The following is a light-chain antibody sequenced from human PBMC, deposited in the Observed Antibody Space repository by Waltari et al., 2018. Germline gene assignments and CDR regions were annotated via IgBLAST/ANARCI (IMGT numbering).Light chain of an antibody. CDR2: KAS. CDR1: QSISRQ. Sequence: DIQMTQSPSTLSASVGDRVTITCRASQSISRQLAWYQQKPGKAPNLLIYKASSLESGVPSRCSGSGSGTEFTLTISSLQPDDFATYYCQQYNSYWTFGQGTKVEIK. J-gene: IGKJ1*01. V-gene: IGKV1-5*03. CDR3: QQYNSYWT.